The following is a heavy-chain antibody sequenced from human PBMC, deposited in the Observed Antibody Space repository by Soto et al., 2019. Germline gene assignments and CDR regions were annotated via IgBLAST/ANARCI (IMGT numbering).Heavy chain of an antibody. CDR2: IIPIFGTA. CDR3: AESPRGVGATTFDY. Sequence: SVTVSCQASGGTFSSYAIIWVRQAPGQGLEWMGGIIPIFGTANYAQKFQGRVTITADESTSTAYMELSSLRSEDTAVYYCAESPRGVGATTFDYWGQGTLVTVSS. J-gene: IGHJ4*02. D-gene: IGHD1-26*01. CDR1: GGTFSSYA. V-gene: IGHV1-69*13.